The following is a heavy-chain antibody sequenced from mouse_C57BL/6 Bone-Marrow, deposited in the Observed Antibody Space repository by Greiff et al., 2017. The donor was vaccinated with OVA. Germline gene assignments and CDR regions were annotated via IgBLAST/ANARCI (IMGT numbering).Heavy chain of an antibody. Sequence: EVKVVESGGGLVKPGGSLKLSCAASGFTFSSYTMSWVRQTPEKRLEWVATISGGGGNTYYPDSVKGRFTISRHNAKNTLYLQMSSLRSEDTALYYCARLKSFPTYFDVWGTGTTVTVSS. CDR3: ARLKSFPTYFDV. J-gene: IGHJ1*03. V-gene: IGHV5-9*01. CDR1: GFTFSSYT. CDR2: ISGGGGNT.